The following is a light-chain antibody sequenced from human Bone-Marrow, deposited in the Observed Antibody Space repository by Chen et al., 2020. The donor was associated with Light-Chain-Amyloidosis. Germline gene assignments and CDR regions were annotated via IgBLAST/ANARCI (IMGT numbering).Light chain of an antibody. CDR1: QSIRTN. CDR2: AAS. V-gene: IGKV3-15*01. Sequence: EVVMTQSPATLSVSPGERATLSCRANQSIRTNLAWYQQRPGQAPRRLIHAASTRATTFPPRFSGSGSGTESTLTISSLQSEDFAVYYCQQYDKWPWTFGQGTKVEVK. CDR3: QQYDKWPWT. J-gene: IGKJ1*01.